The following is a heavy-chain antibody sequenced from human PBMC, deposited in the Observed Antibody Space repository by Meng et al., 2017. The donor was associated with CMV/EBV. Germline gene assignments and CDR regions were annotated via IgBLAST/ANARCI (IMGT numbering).Heavy chain of an antibody. D-gene: IGHD1-26*01. CDR3: AREGNTGIVGAGDY. Sequence: GESLKISCAASGFTFNSYAMSWVRQAPGKGLVWVSRINSDGSSTSYADSVKGRFTISRDNAKNTLYLQMNSLRAEDTAVYYCAREGNTGIVGAGDYWGQGTLVTVSS. V-gene: IGHV3-74*01. CDR1: GFTFNSYA. CDR2: INSDGSST. J-gene: IGHJ4*02.